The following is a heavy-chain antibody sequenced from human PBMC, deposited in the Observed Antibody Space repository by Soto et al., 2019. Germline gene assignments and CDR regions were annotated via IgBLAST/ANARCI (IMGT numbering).Heavy chain of an antibody. V-gene: IGHV3-23*01. J-gene: IGHJ6*02. CDR3: AKESYYYVLDV. CDR2: ISASGGSS. CDR1: GFTFNSYA. Sequence: LRLSCAASGFTFNSYAMSWVRQAPGKGLEWVSGISASGGSSYYADSVKGRFAISRDNSKNTLYLQMNSLRAEDTAVYYCAKESYYYVLDVWGQGTTVTVSS.